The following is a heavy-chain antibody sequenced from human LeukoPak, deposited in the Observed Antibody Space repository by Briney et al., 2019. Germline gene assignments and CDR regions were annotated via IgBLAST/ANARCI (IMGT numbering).Heavy chain of an antibody. CDR1: GGSISSGSYY. CDR2: IYTSGST. Sequence: SETLSLTCTVSGGSISSGSYYWSWIRQPAGKGLEWIGRIYTSGSTNYNPSLKSRVTISVDTSKNQFSLKLSSVTAADTAVYYCARNNYDFWSGYYPHYYYYMDVWGKGTTVTVSS. CDR3: ARNNYDFWSGYYPHYYYYMDV. J-gene: IGHJ6*03. D-gene: IGHD3-3*01. V-gene: IGHV4-61*02.